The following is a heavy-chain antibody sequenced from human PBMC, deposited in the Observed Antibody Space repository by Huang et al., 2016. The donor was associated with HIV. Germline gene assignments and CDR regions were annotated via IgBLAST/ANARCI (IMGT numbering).Heavy chain of an antibody. D-gene: IGHD3-16*01. Sequence: QVQLEQSGPAVRKPGSSVKVSCQASGGSFSDQIISWVRQAPGQRFEWMGGIFPLWRAPDYGLEFKGRVTMTADESTATIYMELNSLTSEDTAVYYCAMSLRYQYDSRSYWGRYFDYWGQGTLVTVSS. CDR1: GGSFSDQI. V-gene: IGHV1-69*01. CDR3: AMSLRYQYDSRSYWGRYFDY. J-gene: IGHJ4*02. CDR2: IFPLWRAP.